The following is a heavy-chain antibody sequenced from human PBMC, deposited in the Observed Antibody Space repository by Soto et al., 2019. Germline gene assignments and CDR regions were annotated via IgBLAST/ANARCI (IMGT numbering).Heavy chain of an antibody. CDR1: GGSMSSGGYS. V-gene: IGHV4-30-2*01. J-gene: IGHJ4*02. CDR2: MYHSGSN. CDR3: ARGPPFGL. Sequence: QLQLQESGSGLVKPSQTLSLTCAVSGGSMSSGGYSWSWIRQPPGKGLEWIGYMYHSGSNSYNPSLKRRLTTSVDRSKNLFSLKLTSVTAASTAVYYCARGPPFGLWGQGTLVTVSS. D-gene: IGHD3-3*01.